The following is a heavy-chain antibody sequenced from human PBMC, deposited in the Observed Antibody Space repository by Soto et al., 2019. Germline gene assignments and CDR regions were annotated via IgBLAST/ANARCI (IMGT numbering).Heavy chain of an antibody. CDR1: GYTLTELS. CDR3: ATMLSFRDYGDYDY. Sequence: ASLKVSCKVSGYTLTELSMHWVRQAPGKGLEWMGGFDPEDGETIYAQKFQGRVTMTEDTSTDTAYMELSSLRSEDTAVYYCATMLSFRDYGDYDYWGQGTLVTVSS. CDR2: FDPEDGET. D-gene: IGHD4-17*01. J-gene: IGHJ4*02. V-gene: IGHV1-24*01.